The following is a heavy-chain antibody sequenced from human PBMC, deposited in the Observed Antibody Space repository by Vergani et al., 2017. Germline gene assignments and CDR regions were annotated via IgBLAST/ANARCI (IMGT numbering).Heavy chain of an antibody. V-gene: IGHV7-4-1*01. CDR3: ARAKRGRLAVCATDS. CDR1: GYSFNNYA. D-gene: IGHD6-19*01. J-gene: IGHJ4*02. Sequence: QVHLEQSGTEVKKPGSSVKVSCKASGYSFNNYAIHWVRQAPGQGLEWMGWINPTTGNPTYARAFTGRFVFSLDTSISTAYLQIGSLKAEDTAVYFCARAKRGRLAVCATDSWGQGTLLTVSS. CDR2: INPTTGNP.